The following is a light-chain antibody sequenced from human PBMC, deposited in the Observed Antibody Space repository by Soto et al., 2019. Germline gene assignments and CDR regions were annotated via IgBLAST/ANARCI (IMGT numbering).Light chain of an antibody. CDR2: GAS. J-gene: IGKJ2*01. CDR3: QQFGSSSYT. Sequence: EIVLTQSPGTLSLSPGERATLSCGASQSVSRNFLAWYQQKPGQAPRLLIYGASNRATGIPDRFSGSGSGTDFTLTISILEPEDFAVYYCQQFGSSSYTFGQGTKLDIK. CDR1: QSVSRNF. V-gene: IGKV3-20*01.